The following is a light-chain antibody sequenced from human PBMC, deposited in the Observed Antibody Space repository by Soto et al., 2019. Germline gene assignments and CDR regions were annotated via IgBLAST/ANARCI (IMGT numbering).Light chain of an antibody. CDR2: YDS. V-gene: IGLV3-21*04. CDR1: NIGSKS. Sequence: YELTQPPSLSVAPGKTARITCGGKNIGSKSVHWYQQKPGQAPVLVIYYDSDRPSGIPERFSGSNSGNTATLTISRVEAGDEADYYCQVWDSSSDHPVFGGGTKVTVL. CDR3: QVWDSSSDHPV. J-gene: IGLJ2*01.